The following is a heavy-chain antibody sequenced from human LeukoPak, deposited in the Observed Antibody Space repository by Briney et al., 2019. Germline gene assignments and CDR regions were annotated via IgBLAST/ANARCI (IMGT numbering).Heavy chain of an antibody. J-gene: IGHJ6*02. V-gene: IGHV3-64D*09. D-gene: IGHD6-13*01. CDR2: ISSNGRST. CDR1: GFTFSSYA. CDR3: VKILAAGSGALYYYGMDV. Sequence: LTGGSLRLSCSASGFTFSSYAMHWVRQAPGKGLEYVSAISSNGRSTYYADSVKGRFTISRDNSKNTLYLQMSSLRAEDTAVYCCVKILAAGSGALYYYGMDVWGQGTTVTVSS.